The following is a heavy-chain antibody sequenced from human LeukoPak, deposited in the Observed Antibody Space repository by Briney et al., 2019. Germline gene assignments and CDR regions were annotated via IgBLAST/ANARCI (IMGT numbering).Heavy chain of an antibody. CDR2: ISGNNDNT. Sequence: ASVKVSCKASGYTFTSYGISWVRQAPGQGLEWMGWISGNNDNTNYAQKLQGRVIMTTDTSTTTAYMELRGLRSDHTVVYYCARGRGGDSGYDEFDYWGQGTLVTVSS. J-gene: IGHJ4*02. CDR3: ARGRGGDSGYDEFDY. V-gene: IGHV1-18*01. D-gene: IGHD5-12*01. CDR1: GYTFTSYG.